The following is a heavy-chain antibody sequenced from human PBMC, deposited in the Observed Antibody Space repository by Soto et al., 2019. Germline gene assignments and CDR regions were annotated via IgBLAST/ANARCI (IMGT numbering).Heavy chain of an antibody. CDR1: GYTFTSYG. J-gene: IGHJ4*02. Sequence: QVQLVQSGAEVKKPGASVKVYCKASGYTFTSYGIRWVRQAPGQGLEWMGWISAYNGNTNYAQKLQGRVPMTTDTSTSTAYMERRSLISDDSAVYYCARVRYYDILTGYRMFLSADYFDYWGQGTLVTVSS. CDR2: ISAYNGNT. V-gene: IGHV1-18*01. D-gene: IGHD3-9*01. CDR3: ARVRYYDILTGYRMFLSADYFDY.